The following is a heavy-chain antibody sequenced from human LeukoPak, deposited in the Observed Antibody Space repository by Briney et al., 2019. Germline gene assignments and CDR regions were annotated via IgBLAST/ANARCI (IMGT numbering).Heavy chain of an antibody. CDR1: GGSISNYY. CDR2: INHSGST. Sequence: SETLSLTCTVSGGSISNYYWGWIRQAPGKGLEWIGEINHSGSTNYNPSLKSRVTISVDTSKNQFFLKLNSVTAADTAVYFCARRAYSAAYWKHFDYWGQGTLVTVSS. D-gene: IGHD1-1*01. V-gene: IGHV4-34*01. J-gene: IGHJ4*02. CDR3: ARRAYSAAYWKHFDY.